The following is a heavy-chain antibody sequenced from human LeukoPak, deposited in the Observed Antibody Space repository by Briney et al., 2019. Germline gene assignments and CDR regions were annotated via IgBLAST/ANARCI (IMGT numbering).Heavy chain of an antibody. D-gene: IGHD1-26*01. J-gene: IGHJ5*02. CDR1: GFTFSNYA. CDR2: LSGSGVRT. CDR3: AKSRSMYIGDWFDP. Sequence: GGSLRLSCTVSGFTFSNYAMNWVRQAPGKGLEWVSGLSGSGVRTDYADSVKGRFTVSRDISKDTLYLQMNSLRAEDTAVYYCAKSRSMYIGDWFDPWGQGTLVTVSS. V-gene: IGHV3-23*01.